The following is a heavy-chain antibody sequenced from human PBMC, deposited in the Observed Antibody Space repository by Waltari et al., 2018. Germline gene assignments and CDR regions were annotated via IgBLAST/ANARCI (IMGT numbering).Heavy chain of an antibody. D-gene: IGHD2-8*02. J-gene: IGHJ4*02. Sequence: QITLKESGPTLVKPTQTLTLTCTFSGFSLSTSGVGVGWIRQPPGKALEWLALIYWNDNKSYSPSLKNRLTITKDTSKNQVVLTMTNMDPVDTATYFCSRGLLLVVNAPYYFDYWGQGSLVTVSS. CDR2: IYWNDNK. CDR3: SRGLLLVVNAPYYFDY. CDR1: GFSLSTSGVG. V-gene: IGHV2-5*01.